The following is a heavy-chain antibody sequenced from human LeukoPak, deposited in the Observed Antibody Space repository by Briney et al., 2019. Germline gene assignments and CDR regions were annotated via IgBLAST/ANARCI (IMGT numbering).Heavy chain of an antibody. V-gene: IGHV3-74*01. CDR1: GFTFRSYW. CDR2: INSDGSST. D-gene: IGHD6-13*01. CDR3: ARVEVAATTTKPDH. Sequence: GGSLRLSCAASGFTFRSYWMHWVRQAPGKGLVWVSRINSDGSSTSYADSVKGRFTISRDNAKNTLYLRMNSLRAEDTPVYYCARVEVAATTTKPDHWGQGTLVTVSS. J-gene: IGHJ4*02.